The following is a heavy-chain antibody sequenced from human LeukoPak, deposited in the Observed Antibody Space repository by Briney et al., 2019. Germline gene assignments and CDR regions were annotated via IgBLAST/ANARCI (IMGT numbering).Heavy chain of an antibody. CDR1: GFTLSSYW. D-gene: IGHD2-21*01. J-gene: IGHJ4*02. CDR2: INEDGSEK. CDR3: ATYRGLDF. Sequence: PGGSLRLSCAASGFTLSSYWMSWVRQAPGKGLEWVANINEDGSEKNFVDSVKGRFTISRDNPKNSLYLHMDSLRANDTAIYYRATYRGLDFGGQGTLVTVSS. V-gene: IGHV3-7*01.